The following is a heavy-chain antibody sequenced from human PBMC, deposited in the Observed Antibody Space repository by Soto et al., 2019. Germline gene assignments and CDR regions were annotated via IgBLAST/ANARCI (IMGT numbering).Heavy chain of an antibody. D-gene: IGHD1-26*01. CDR2: IYWDDDK. CDR3: EHRHSGSYQGVHY. J-gene: IGHJ4*02. CDR1: GFSLSTTGVG. Sequence: QITLRESGPPLVEPTQTLTLTCTFSGFSLSTTGVGVGWFRQPPGKALEWLAVIYWDDDKRYTPSLKSRLTITKDTSKNLVVLTMTNIDPVDTATYYCEHRHSGSYQGVHYWGLGTLVTVSS. V-gene: IGHV2-5*02.